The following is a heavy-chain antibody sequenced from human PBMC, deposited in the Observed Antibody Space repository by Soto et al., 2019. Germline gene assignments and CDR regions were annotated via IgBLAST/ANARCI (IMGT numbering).Heavy chain of an antibody. J-gene: IGHJ6*02. CDR2: INDNGGT. D-gene: IGHD3-9*01. V-gene: IGHV4-34*01. CDR1: GGSIRGYY. Sequence: SETLSLTCGVYGGSIRGYYWSWIRQSPGKGLEWIGDINDNGGTNYNPSLKSRVTTSLDTSKKQVSLMVSSVTAADTAVYYCARGRYSYETVYYKFYYSALDVWGQGTTVTVSS. CDR3: ARGRYSYETVYYKFYYSALDV.